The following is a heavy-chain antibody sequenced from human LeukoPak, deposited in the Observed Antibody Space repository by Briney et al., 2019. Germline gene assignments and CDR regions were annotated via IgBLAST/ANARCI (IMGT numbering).Heavy chain of an antibody. V-gene: IGHV4-59*08. CDR2: ISYSGST. CDR3: ARFHLPDSSSSHGFYFDY. J-gene: IGHJ4*02. Sequence: KPSETLSLTCTVSDGSISSYYWSWIRQPPGKGLEWIGHISYSGSTNYNPSLRSRVTISVDTSKNQFSLKLSSVTAADTAVYYCARFHLPDSSSSHGFYFDYWGQGTLVTVSS. D-gene: IGHD6-6*01. CDR1: DGSISSYY.